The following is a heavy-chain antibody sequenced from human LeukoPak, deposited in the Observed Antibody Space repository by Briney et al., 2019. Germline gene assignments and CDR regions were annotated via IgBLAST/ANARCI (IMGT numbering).Heavy chain of an antibody. D-gene: IGHD6-19*01. J-gene: IGHJ6*02. CDR3: ARDILAVAGPLTSYYYYGMDV. V-gene: IGHV4-4*07. Sequence: SETLSLTCTVSGGSISSYYWSWIRQPAGKGLEWIGRIYTSGSTNYNPSLKSRVTMSVDTSKNQFSLKLSSVTAADTAEYYCARDILAVAGPLTSYYYYGMDVWGQGTTVTVSS. CDR1: GGSISSYY. CDR2: IYTSGST.